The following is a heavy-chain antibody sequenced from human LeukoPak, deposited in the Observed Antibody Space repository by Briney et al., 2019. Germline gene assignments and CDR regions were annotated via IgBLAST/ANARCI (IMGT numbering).Heavy chain of an antibody. CDR3: AREAFGGAAAGILDY. V-gene: IGHV4-39*07. Sequence: SETLSLTCTVSGGSISSSSYYWGWIRQSPGKGLEWIGNMYYSGTTYYNPSLKSRVTISVDTSKNQFSLKLSSVTAADTAVYYCAREAFGGAAAGILDYWGQGTLVTVSS. CDR2: MYYSGTT. J-gene: IGHJ4*02. D-gene: IGHD6-13*01. CDR1: GGSISSSSYY.